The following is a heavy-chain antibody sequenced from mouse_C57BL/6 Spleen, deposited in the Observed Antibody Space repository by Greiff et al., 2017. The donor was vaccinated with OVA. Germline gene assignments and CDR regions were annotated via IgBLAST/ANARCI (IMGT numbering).Heavy chain of an antibody. CDR1: GFNIKDDY. D-gene: IGHD1-1*01. Sequence: VQLKESGAELVRPGASVKLSCTASGFNIKDDYMHWVKQRPEQGLEWIGWIDPENGDTEYASKFQGKATITADTSSNTAYLQLSSLTSEDTAVYYCTPYYYGSSYFDYWGQGTTLTVSS. CDR3: TPYYYGSSYFDY. V-gene: IGHV14-4*01. J-gene: IGHJ2*01. CDR2: IDPENGDT.